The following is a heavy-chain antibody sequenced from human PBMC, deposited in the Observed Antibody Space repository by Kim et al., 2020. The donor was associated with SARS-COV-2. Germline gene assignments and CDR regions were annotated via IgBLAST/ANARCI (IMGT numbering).Heavy chain of an antibody. J-gene: IGHJ5*02. CDR3: ARAYCSGGSCYNNWFDP. V-gene: IGHV1-24*01. D-gene: IGHD2-15*01. Sequence: FQGRVTMTEDTSTDTAYMELSSLRSEDTAVYYCARAYCSGGSCYNNWFDPWGQGTLVTVSS.